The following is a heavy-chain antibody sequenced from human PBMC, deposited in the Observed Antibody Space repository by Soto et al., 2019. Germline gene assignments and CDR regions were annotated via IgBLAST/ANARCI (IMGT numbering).Heavy chain of an antibody. J-gene: IGHJ4*02. D-gene: IGHD6-19*01. CDR1: GFTFSSYG. Sequence: QVQLVESGGGVVQPGRSLRLSCAASGFTFSSYGIQWVRQTPGKGLEWVAVISFDGSLKYYADSVKGRFTISRDNSKNTLYLQMNGLRVEDTAVYYWAKEHTLYNSGWFFDYWGQGTLVTVSS. CDR3: AKEHTLYNSGWFFDY. V-gene: IGHV3-30*18. CDR2: ISFDGSLK.